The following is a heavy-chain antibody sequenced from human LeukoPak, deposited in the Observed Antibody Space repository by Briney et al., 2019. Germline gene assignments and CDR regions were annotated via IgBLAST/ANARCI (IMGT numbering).Heavy chain of an antibody. CDR2: INHSGST. CDR3: ARAPPRPYYYYYYGMDV. CDR1: GGSFSGYY. V-gene: IGHV4-34*01. Sequence: SETLSLTCAVYGGSFSGYYWSWIRQPPGKGLEWIGEINHSGSTNYSPSLKSRVTISVDTSKNQFSLKLSSVTAADTAVYYCARAPPRPYYYYYYGMDVWGKGTTVTVSS. J-gene: IGHJ6*04.